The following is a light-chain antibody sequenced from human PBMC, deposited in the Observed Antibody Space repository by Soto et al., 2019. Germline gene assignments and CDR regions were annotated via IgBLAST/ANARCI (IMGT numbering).Light chain of an antibody. CDR3: QQSSNIPYT. CDR2: AAS. Sequence: DIQMTQSPSSLSASVGDRVTITCRASQNISSYLNWYQQNPGKAPKLLIYAASSLQSGVPSRFSCSGSWTDFTLTISSLQPEDFATYYCQQSSNIPYTFGQGTKLEIK. J-gene: IGKJ2*01. CDR1: QNISSY. V-gene: IGKV1-39*01.